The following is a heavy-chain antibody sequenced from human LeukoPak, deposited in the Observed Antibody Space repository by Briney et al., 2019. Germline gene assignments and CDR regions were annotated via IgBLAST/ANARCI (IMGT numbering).Heavy chain of an antibody. CDR1: GFTFSSYW. V-gene: IGHV3-7*01. J-gene: IGHJ6*03. CDR2: IKQDGSEK. CDR3: ARVKRGNYYYYYYMDV. D-gene: IGHD1-1*01. Sequence: GGSLRLSCAASGFTFSSYWMSWVRQAPGKGLEWVANIKQDGSEKYYVDSVKGRLTISRDNAKNSLYLQMNSLRAEDTAVYYCARVKRGNYYYYYYMDVWGKGTTVTVSS.